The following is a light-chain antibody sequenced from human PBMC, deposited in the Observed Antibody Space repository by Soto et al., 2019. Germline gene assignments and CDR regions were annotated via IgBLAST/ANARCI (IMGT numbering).Light chain of an antibody. CDR3: QQYSSGSYT. CDR1: QSISSW. V-gene: IGKV1-5*03. J-gene: IGKJ2*01. Sequence: DIQMTQSPSTLSASVGDRVTITCRASQSISSWLAWYQQKPREAPKLLIYKASTLESGVPSRFSGSGSGTEFPLTISSLQPDDFATYYCQQYSSGSYTFGQGTKLEIK. CDR2: KAS.